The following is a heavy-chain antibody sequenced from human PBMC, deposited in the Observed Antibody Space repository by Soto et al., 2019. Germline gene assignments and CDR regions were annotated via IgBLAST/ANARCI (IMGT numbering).Heavy chain of an antibody. CDR2: IRSKANSYAT. V-gene: IGHV3-73*01. D-gene: IGHD3-3*01. J-gene: IGHJ6*02. Sequence: PGGSLRLSCAASGFTFSGSAMHWVRQASGKGLEWVGRIRSKANSYATAYAASVKGRFTISRDNSKNTLYLQMSSLRAEDTAVYYCVKDRGVSGYDFWSGYYDYYYYGMDVWGQGTTVTVSS. CDR3: VKDRGVSGYDFWSGYYDYYYYGMDV. CDR1: GFTFSGSA.